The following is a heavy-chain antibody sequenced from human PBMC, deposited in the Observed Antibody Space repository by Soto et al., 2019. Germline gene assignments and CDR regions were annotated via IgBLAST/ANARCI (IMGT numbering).Heavy chain of an antibody. J-gene: IGHJ6*02. V-gene: IGHV3-21*01. D-gene: IGHD4-17*01. CDR1: GFTLTTYT. CDR2: INGRGNYR. Sequence: GGSLRLSCAASGFTLTTYTMNWVRQAPGMGLEWVSSINGRGNYRYYTDSVEGRFTISRDNAQNSLYLQMNSLRVEDTGVYYCAKDLTVTTPTNVDYYYGMDVWGQGTTVTVSS. CDR3: AKDLTVTTPTNVDYYYGMDV.